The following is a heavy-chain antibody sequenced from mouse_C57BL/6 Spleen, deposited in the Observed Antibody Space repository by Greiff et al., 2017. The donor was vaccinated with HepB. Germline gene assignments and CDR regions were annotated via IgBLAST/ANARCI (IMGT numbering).Heavy chain of an antibody. CDR1: GYTFTSYW. J-gene: IGHJ4*01. CDR2: IHPNSGST. D-gene: IGHD1-1*01. Sequence: QVQLQQPGAELVKPGASVKSSCKASGYTFTSYWMHWVKQRPGQGLEWIGMIHPNSGSTNYNEKFKSKATLTVDKSSSTAYMQLSSLTSEDSAVYYCARPYGSSSYYYAMDYWGQGTSVTVSS. CDR3: ARPYGSSSYYYAMDY. V-gene: IGHV1-64*01.